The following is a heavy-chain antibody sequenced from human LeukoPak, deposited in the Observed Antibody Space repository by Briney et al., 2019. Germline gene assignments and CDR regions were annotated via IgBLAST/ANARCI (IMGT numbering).Heavy chain of an antibody. CDR2: INTSGST. CDR1: GGSISSYY. V-gene: IGHV4-4*07. Sequence: SETLSLTCTVSGGSISSYYWSWIRQPAGKGLEWIGRINTSGSTNYNPSLKSRVTMSVDTSKNQFSLKLSSVTAADTAVYYCARDNFGHYGSGNNAFDIWGQGTMVTVSS. D-gene: IGHD3-10*01. J-gene: IGHJ3*02. CDR3: ARDNFGHYGSGNNAFDI.